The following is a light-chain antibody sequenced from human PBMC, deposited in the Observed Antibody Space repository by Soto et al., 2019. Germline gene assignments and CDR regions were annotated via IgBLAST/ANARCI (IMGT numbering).Light chain of an antibody. CDR1: QGIYSR. V-gene: IGKV1D-12*01. CDR2: ATS. J-gene: IGKJ4*01. CDR3: QQTDDFPLT. Sequence: DIQMTQSPSSVSGSVGDTFTMTCRASQGIYSRLAWYQQKPGKAPELLIYATSTLQNGVPSRFSGSGFGTDFTLSISSLQPEDSASYFCQQTDDFPLTFGGGTKVDIK.